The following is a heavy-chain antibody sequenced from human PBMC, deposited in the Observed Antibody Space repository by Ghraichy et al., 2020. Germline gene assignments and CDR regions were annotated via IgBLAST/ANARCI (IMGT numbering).Heavy chain of an antibody. CDR2: INPNSGGT. J-gene: IGHJ4*02. D-gene: IGHD3-16*01. Sequence: ASVKVSCKASGYTFSDYFIQWVRQAPGQGLEWMGWINPNSGGTDYAQKFQGRVTMTRDTSISTAYMDLSRLRSDDTAVYYCARDLPNWGNAFDYWGQGTLVAVSS. V-gene: IGHV1-2*02. CDR1: GYTFSDYF. CDR3: ARDLPNWGNAFDY.